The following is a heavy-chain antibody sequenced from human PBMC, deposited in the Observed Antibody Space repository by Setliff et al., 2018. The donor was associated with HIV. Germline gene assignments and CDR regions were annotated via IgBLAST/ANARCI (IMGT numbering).Heavy chain of an antibody. V-gene: IGHV1-18*01. J-gene: IGHJ4*02. D-gene: IGHD3-22*01. Sequence: SVKVSCKASGYSFTSYGISWVRQAPGQGLEWMGWISAYNGNKNYAQKIQDRLTMTTDTSTSTAYMELRSLRSDDTAVYYCARFPNPSQIVVVMPPDYWGQGTLVT. CDR3: ARFPNPSQIVVVMPPDY. CDR2: ISAYNGNK. CDR1: GYSFTSYG.